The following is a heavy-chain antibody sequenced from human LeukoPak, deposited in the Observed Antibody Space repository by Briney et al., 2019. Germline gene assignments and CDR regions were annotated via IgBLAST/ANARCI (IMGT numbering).Heavy chain of an antibody. J-gene: IGHJ4*02. D-gene: IGHD6-19*01. CDR2: INPNSGGT. CDR1: GYTFTGYY. CDR3: ARDRLSTFAYSSGYVYY. V-gene: IGHV1-2*02. Sequence: ASVKVSCKASGYTFTGYYMHWVRQAPGQGLEWMGWINPNSGGTNYAQKFQGRVTMTRDTSISTAYMELSRLRSDDMAVYYCARDRLSTFAYSSGYVYYWGQGTLVTVSS.